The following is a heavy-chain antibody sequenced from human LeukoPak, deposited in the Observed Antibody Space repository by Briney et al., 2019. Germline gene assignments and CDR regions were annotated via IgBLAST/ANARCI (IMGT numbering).Heavy chain of an antibody. CDR2: IKQDGSEK. J-gene: IGHJ6*03. V-gene: IGHV3-7*01. D-gene: IGHD3-10*01. Sequence: GGSLRLSCAASGFTFSSYWMSWVRQAPGKGLEWVANIKQDGSEKYYVDSVKGRFTISRDNSKNTLYLQMNSLRAEDTAVYYCVKVGYGSGSFDYYMDVWGKGTTVTISS. CDR1: GFTFSSYW. CDR3: VKVGYGSGSFDYYMDV.